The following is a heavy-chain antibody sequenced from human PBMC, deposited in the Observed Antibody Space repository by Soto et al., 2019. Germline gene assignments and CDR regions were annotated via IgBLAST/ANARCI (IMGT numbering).Heavy chain of an antibody. D-gene: IGHD3-10*01. Sequence: EVQLVESGGGLVQPGGSLRLSCAASGIPVSSNYMTWVRQAPGKGLEWVSVLHSGGDTYYANSVKRRYTISRHDSTNTPFLQMNSLTPEDTAVYYCARDGPYYYAARMDVWGQGTTVTVSS. CDR1: GIPVSSNY. CDR2: LHSGGDT. CDR3: ARDGPYYYAARMDV. V-gene: IGHV3-53*04. J-gene: IGHJ6*02.